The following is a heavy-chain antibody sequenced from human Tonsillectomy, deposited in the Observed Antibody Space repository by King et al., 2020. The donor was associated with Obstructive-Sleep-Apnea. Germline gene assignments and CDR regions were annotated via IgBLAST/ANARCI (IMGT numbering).Heavy chain of an antibody. J-gene: IGHJ4*02. Sequence: VQLVESGGGLVKPGGSLRLSCAASGFTFSSYSMNWVRQAPGKGLEWVSSSSSSSSYIYYADSVKGRFPISRDNAKNSLYLQMNNRRAEDTAVYYCARDYSSSWYYGYFDYWGQGTLVTVPS. CDR1: GFTFSSYS. V-gene: IGHV3-21*01. CDR2: SSSSSSYI. D-gene: IGHD6-13*01. CDR3: ARDYSSSWYYGYFDY.